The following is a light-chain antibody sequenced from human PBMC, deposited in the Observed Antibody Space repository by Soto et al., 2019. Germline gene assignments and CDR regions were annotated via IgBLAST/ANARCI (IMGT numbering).Light chain of an antibody. V-gene: IGKV3-20*01. CDR1: QIVSSSY. Sequence: PGESITLSCRASQIVSSSYLTWYQQKPGQAPRLLIYGASTRATGIPARFSGSGSGTDFTLTISRLEPEDFAVYYCQQYGSSSLTFGGGTKVDIK. J-gene: IGKJ4*01. CDR3: QQYGSSSLT. CDR2: GAS.